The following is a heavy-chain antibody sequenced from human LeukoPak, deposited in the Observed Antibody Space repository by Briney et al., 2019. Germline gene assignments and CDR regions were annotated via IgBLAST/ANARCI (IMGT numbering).Heavy chain of an antibody. J-gene: IGHJ4*02. CDR2: IYTSGST. Sequence: SETLSLTCTVSGGSISSYYWSWIRQPAGKGLEWIGRIYTSGSTNYNPSLKSRVTMSVDTSKNQFSLKLSSVTAADTAVYYYAREHYDSSGYFYFDYWGQGTLVTVSS. D-gene: IGHD3-22*01. CDR3: AREHYDSSGYFYFDY. CDR1: GGSISSYY. V-gene: IGHV4-4*07.